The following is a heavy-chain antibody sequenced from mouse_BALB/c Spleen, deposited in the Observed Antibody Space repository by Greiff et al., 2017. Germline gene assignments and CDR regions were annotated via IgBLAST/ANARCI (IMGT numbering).Heavy chain of an antibody. CDR1: GFTFSDYY. Sequence: DVMLVESGGGLVKPGGSLKLSCAASGFTFSDYYMYWVRQTPEKRLEWVATISDGGSYTYYPDSVKGRFTISRDNAKNNLYLQMSSLKSEDTAMYYCAREGYPYAMDYWGQGTSVTVSS. CDR2: ISDGGSYT. D-gene: IGHD2-2*01. J-gene: IGHJ4*01. V-gene: IGHV5-4*02. CDR3: AREGYPYAMDY.